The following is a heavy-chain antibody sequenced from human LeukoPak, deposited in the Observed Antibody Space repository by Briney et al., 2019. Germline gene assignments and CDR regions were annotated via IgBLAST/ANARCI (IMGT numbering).Heavy chain of an antibody. CDR1: GFTFSSYS. D-gene: IGHD3-22*01. J-gene: IGHJ6*03. CDR3: ARAGTDLNYYDSSGLTSYYYHYMDV. Sequence: GGSLRLSCAASGFTFSSYSMNWVRQAPGKGLEWVSYISSSSTIYYADSVKGRFTISRDNAKNSLYLQMNSLRAEDTAVYYCARAGTDLNYYDSSGLTSYYYHYMDVWGKGTTVTVSS. CDR2: ISSSSTI. V-gene: IGHV3-48*04.